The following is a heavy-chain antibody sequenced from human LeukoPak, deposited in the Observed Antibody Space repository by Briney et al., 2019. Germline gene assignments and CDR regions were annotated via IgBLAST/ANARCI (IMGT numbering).Heavy chain of an antibody. CDR1: GFTFSSYA. V-gene: IGHV3-30*02. Sequence: PGGSLRLSCAASGFTFSSYAMSWVRQAPGKGLEWVAFIRYDGSNKYYADSVKGRFTISRDNSKNTLYLQMNSLRAEDTAVYYCAKDNHRIAAMDYWGQGTLVTVSS. CDR2: IRYDGSNK. CDR3: AKDNHRIAAMDY. D-gene: IGHD6-13*01. J-gene: IGHJ4*02.